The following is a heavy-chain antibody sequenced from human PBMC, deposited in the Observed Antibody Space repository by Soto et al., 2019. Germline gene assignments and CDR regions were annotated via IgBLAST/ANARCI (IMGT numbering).Heavy chain of an antibody. Sequence: ASVKVSCKASGYTFTSFAIHWVRQAPGQRPEWMGWISAYNGNTNYAQKLQGRVTMTTDTSTSTAYMELRSLRSDDTAVYYCARYGVIIGSDYYYYYGMDVWGQGTTVTVSS. D-gene: IGHD3-3*01. CDR1: GYTFTSFA. V-gene: IGHV1-18*04. CDR2: ISAYNGNT. CDR3: ARYGVIIGSDYYYYYGMDV. J-gene: IGHJ6*02.